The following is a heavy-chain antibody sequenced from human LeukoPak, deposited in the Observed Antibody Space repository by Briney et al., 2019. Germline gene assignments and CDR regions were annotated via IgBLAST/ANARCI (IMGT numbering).Heavy chain of an antibody. CDR3: AKDQMVRLGELSWRFDY. D-gene: IGHD3-16*02. CDR1: GFTVIDYY. J-gene: IGHJ4*02. CDR2: ISKSGITI. Sequence: GGSLRLSCAASGFTVIDYYMNWIRQAPGKGLEWVSHISKSGITIYYADSVKGRFTISRDNSKNTLYLQMNSLRAEDTAVYYCAKDQMVRLGELSWRFDYWGQGTLVTVSS. V-gene: IGHV3-11*01.